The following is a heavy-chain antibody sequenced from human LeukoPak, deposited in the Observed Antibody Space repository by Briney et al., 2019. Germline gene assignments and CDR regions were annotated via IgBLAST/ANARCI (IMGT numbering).Heavy chain of an antibody. J-gene: IGHJ3*02. D-gene: IGHD3-3*02. CDR3: ARDRSIEDAFDI. V-gene: IGHV3-33*01. Sequence: PGGSLRLSCAASGFTFSSNGMHWVRQAPGKGLEWVGIIWYDGSNKYYADSVKGRFTISRDNAKNTLFLQMNSLSPEDTAVYYCARDRSIEDAFDIWGQGTMVTVSS. CDR2: IWYDGSNK. CDR1: GFTFSSNG.